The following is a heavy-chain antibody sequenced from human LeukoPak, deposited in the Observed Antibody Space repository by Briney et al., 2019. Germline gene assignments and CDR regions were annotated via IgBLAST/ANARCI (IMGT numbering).Heavy chain of an antibody. V-gene: IGHV3-33*01. J-gene: IGHJ3*02. CDR3: ARGMTLRAFDI. CDR2: IWYDGSNR. Sequence: GRSVKLSCAASGFTFSSYGMHWVRQAPGKGLEWVAVIWYDGSNRYYADSVKGRFTISRDNSKNTLYLQMNSLRAEDTAVYYCARGMTLRAFDIWGQGTMVTVSS. CDR1: GFTFSSYG. D-gene: IGHD2-15*01.